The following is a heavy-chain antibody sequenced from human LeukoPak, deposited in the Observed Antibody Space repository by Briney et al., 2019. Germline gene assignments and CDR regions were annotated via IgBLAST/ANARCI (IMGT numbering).Heavy chain of an antibody. D-gene: IGHD4-17*01. V-gene: IGHV3-21*01. CDR3: ARLRDAVTSASDY. Sequence: GGSLRLSCAASGFTLKTFSITWVRRAPGKGLDWVSTISSSGGYIYYADSVKGRFTISRDTAKNSLYLQMNSLRVEDTAVYNCARLRDAVTSASDYWGQGTLVTVSS. CDR1: GFTLKTFS. CDR2: ISSSGGYI. J-gene: IGHJ4*02.